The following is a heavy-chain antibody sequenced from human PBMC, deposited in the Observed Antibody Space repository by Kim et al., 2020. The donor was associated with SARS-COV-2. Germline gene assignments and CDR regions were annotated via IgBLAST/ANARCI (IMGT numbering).Heavy chain of an antibody. V-gene: IGHV4-34*01. D-gene: IGHD6-6*01. Sequence: SETLSLTCGVYGGSFSGYYWSWIRQPPGKGLERIGEIHHTGSTNYNPSLKRRVSISIDTSRNQLSLKLSSVTAADTAVYYCARGVDRVYYFDYWGQGTLVTVSS. CDR1: GGSFSGYY. CDR2: IHHTGST. CDR3: ARGVDRVYYFDY. J-gene: IGHJ4*02.